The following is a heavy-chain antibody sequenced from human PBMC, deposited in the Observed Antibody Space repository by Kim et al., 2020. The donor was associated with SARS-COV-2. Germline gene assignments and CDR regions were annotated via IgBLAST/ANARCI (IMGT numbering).Heavy chain of an antibody. CDR3: ARHAPITMVRGVIIGEMSRYYGMDV. V-gene: IGHV5-51*01. CDR1: GYSFTSYW. J-gene: IGHJ6*02. Sequence: GESLKISCKGSGYSFTSYWIGWVRQMPGKGLEWMGIIYPGDSDTRYSPSFQGQVTISADKSISTAYLQWSSLKASDTAMYYCARHAPITMVRGVIIGEMSRYYGMDVWGQGTTVTVSS. D-gene: IGHD3-10*01. CDR2: IYPGDSDT.